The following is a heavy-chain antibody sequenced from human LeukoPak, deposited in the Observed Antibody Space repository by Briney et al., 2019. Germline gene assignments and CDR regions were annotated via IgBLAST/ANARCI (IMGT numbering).Heavy chain of an antibody. V-gene: IGHV4-61*02. CDR1: GGSISGGSYY. Sequence: PSQTLSLTCTVSGGSISGGSYYWSWIRQPAGKGLEWIGRIYTSGSTNYNPSLKGRVTISVDTSKNQFSLKLSSVTAADTAVYYCAREVTMVQGVILPTLDYWDQGTLVTVSS. CDR3: AREVTMVQGVILPTLDY. D-gene: IGHD3-10*01. J-gene: IGHJ4*02. CDR2: IYTSGST.